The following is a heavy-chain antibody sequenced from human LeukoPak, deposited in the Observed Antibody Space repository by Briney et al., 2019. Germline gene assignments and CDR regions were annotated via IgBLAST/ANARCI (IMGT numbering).Heavy chain of an antibody. CDR3: ASGFRYGHY. V-gene: IGHV3-74*01. CDR2: TNSDGSST. Sequence: GGSLRLSCAASGFTFSSYWMHWVRQAPGKGLVWVSRTNSDGSSTSYTDSVKGRFTISRDNAKNTLYLQMNSLRAEDTAVYYCASGFRYGHYWGQGTLVTVSS. D-gene: IGHD3-9*01. CDR1: GFTFSSYW. J-gene: IGHJ4*02.